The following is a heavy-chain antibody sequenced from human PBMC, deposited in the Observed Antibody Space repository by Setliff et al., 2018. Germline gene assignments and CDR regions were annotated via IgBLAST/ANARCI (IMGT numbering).Heavy chain of an antibody. CDR2: ISSYSSTI. J-gene: IGHJ4*02. CDR1: GFTFSSYS. D-gene: IGHD3-9*01. CDR3: ARARTPTYDILTGYHHNSFFDY. Sequence: LSLTCAASGFTFSSYSMNWVRQAPGKGLEWVSYISSYSSTIYYADSVKGRFTISRDNAKNSVYLQMNSLRAEDTAVYYCARARTPTYDILTGYHHNSFFDYWGQGTLVTVSS. V-gene: IGHV3-48*01.